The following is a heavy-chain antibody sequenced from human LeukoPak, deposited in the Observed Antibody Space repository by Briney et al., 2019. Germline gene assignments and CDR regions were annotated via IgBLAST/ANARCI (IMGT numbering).Heavy chain of an antibody. CDR1: GGSISSSSYY. J-gene: IGHJ5*02. CDR2: IYYSGST. CDR3: ARRDITIFGVVIPRGWFDP. V-gene: IGHV4-39*01. Sequence: SETLSLTCTVSGGSISSSSYYWGWIRQPPGKGLECIGSIYYSGSTYYNPSLKSRVTISVDTSKNQFSLKLSSVTAADTAVYYCARRDITIFGVVIPRGWFDPWGQGTLVTVSS. D-gene: IGHD3-3*01.